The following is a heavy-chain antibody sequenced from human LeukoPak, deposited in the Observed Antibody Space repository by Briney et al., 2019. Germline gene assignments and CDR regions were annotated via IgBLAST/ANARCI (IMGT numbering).Heavy chain of an antibody. CDR2: INSGGTV. J-gene: IGHJ3*02. V-gene: IGHV3-48*03. Sequence: GGSLRLSCAASGFIVSSYETGWFRQAPGKGLEWLSYINSGGTVYYADSVKGRFTFSRDNAKNSLYLHMNSLRAEDTALYYCPGFSSTWYVAFDMWGQGTMVTVSS. CDR3: PGFSSTWYVAFDM. CDR1: GFIVSSYE. D-gene: IGHD6-13*01.